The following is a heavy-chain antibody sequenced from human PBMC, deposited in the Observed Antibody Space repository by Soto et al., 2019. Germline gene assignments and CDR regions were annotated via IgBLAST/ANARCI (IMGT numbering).Heavy chain of an antibody. D-gene: IGHD3-10*01. CDR3: ARHYGSGSYYLGYYYYYGMDV. J-gene: IGHJ6*02. Sequence: PGESLKISCKGSGYSFTSYWIGWVRQMPGKGLEWMGIIYPGDSDTRYSPSFQGQVTISADKSISTAYLQWSSLKASDTAMCYCARHYGSGSYYLGYYYYYGMDVWGQGTTVTVSS. CDR1: GYSFTSYW. V-gene: IGHV5-51*01. CDR2: IYPGDSDT.